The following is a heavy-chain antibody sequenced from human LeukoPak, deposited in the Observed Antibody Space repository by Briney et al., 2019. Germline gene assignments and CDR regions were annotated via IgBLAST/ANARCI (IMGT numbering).Heavy chain of an antibody. CDR2: ISGDGGST. CDR1: GFMFSSYA. D-gene: IGHD3-22*01. V-gene: IGHV3-23*01. J-gene: IGHJ2*01. CDR3: AKDRYDSSGYYPRSDF. Sequence: GGSLSLSCAASGFMFSSYAMTWVRQAPGKGLEWVSLISGDGGSTYYADSVKGRFTISRDNSKNTLYLQMNSLRAEDTALYYCAKDRYDSSGYYPRSDFWGRGTLVTVSS.